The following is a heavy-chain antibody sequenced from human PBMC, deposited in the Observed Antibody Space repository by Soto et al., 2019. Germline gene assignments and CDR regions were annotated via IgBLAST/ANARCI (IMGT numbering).Heavy chain of an antibody. Sequence: QVQLVESGGGVVQPGGSLRLSCAASGFTFSSYGMHWVRQAPGKGLEWVAVIWYDGSNKYYADSVKGRFTISRDNSKNTLYLQMNSLRAEDTAVYYCVGGVTTGVDAFDIWGQGTMVTVSS. V-gene: IGHV3-33*01. CDR3: VGGVTTGVDAFDI. CDR1: GFTFSSYG. CDR2: IWYDGSNK. D-gene: IGHD1-1*01. J-gene: IGHJ3*02.